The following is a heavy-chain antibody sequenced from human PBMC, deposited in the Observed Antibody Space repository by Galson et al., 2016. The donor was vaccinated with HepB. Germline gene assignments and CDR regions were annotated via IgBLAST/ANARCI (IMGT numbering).Heavy chain of an antibody. CDR1: GFTFSNFA. Sequence: SLRLSCAASGFTFSNFAMHWVRQAPGKGLEWVAGISHDGSNTYYTDSVRGRFAISRGNSKNTAYLQMNSVRLEDTAVYYCARDAHVWGSYRHLDYWGQGTLVSVSS. CDR2: ISHDGSNT. D-gene: IGHD3-16*02. V-gene: IGHV3-30*09. J-gene: IGHJ4*02. CDR3: ARDAHVWGSYRHLDY.